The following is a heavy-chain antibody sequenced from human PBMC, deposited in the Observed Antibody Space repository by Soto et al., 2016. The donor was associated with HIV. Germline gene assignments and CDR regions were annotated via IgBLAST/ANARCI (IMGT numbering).Heavy chain of an antibody. CDR2: IIPIFGTA. V-gene: IGHV1-69*01. D-gene: IGHD1-1*01. CDR1: GGTFSSYA. Sequence: QVQLVQSGAEVKKPGSSVKVSCKASGGTFSSYAISWVRQAPGQGLEWMGGIIPIFGTANYAQKFRGRVTITADESTSTAYMELSSLRSEDTAVYYCARGRGTTGYYYYYGMDVWGQGTTVTVSS. J-gene: IGHJ6*02. CDR3: ARGRGTTGYYYYYGMDV.